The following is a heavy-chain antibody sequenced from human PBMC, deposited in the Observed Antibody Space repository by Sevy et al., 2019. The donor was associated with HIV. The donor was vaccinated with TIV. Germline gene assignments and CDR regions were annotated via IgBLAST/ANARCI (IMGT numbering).Heavy chain of an antibody. J-gene: IGHJ4*02. CDR1: GFTFSSYA. CDR2: ISGSGGST. CDR3: ATDYLSHYYDSSGYGRNTDY. V-gene: IGHV3-23*01. D-gene: IGHD3-22*01. Sequence: GGSLRLSCAASGFTFSSYAMSWVRQAPGKGLEWISAISGSGGSTYCADSVKGRFTISRDNSKNTLYLQMNSLRAEDTAVYYCATDYLSHYYDSSGYGRNTDYWGQGTLVTVSS.